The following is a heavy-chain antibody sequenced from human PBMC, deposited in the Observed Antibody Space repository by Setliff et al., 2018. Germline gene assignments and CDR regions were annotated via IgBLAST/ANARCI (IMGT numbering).Heavy chain of an antibody. CDR1: RFTFCNYW. D-gene: IGHD2-15*01. V-gene: IGHV3-7*01. J-gene: IGHJ3*01. CDR3: VRDRWKVVVNRGDDAFDL. CDR2: MKEDGSEK. Sequence: GGSLRLSCAASRFTFCNYWMSWVRQAPGKGLEWVANMKEDGSEKYYVDSVKGRFTISSDNAKNSLDLQMDSLRAEDTAVYYCVRDRWKVVVNRGDDAFDLWGQGTMVTVSS.